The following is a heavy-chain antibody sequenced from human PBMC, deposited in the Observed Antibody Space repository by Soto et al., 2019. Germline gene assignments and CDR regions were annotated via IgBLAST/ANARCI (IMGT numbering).Heavy chain of an antibody. Sequence: GGSLILSCAASGFTFSSYAMSWVRQAPGKGLEWVSAISGSGGSTYYADSVKGRFTISRDNSKNTLYLQMNSLRAEDTAVYYCAKDQPAQLEFMVRGVITFDYWGQGTLVTVSS. D-gene: IGHD3-10*01. J-gene: IGHJ4*02. V-gene: IGHV3-23*01. CDR2: ISGSGGST. CDR3: AKDQPAQLEFMVRGVITFDY. CDR1: GFTFSSYA.